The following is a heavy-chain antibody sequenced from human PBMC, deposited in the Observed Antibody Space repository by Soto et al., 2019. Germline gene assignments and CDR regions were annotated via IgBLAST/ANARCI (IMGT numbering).Heavy chain of an antibody. CDR2: ISWNSGSI. CDR1: GFTFDDYA. D-gene: IGHD6-13*01. CDR3: ARSTGYSSSWYYFDY. Sequence: EVQLVESGGGLVKPGGSLRLSCAASGFTFDDYAMHWVRQAPGKGLEWVSGISWNSGSIGYADSVKGRFTISRDNAKNSLYLQMNSLRAEDTALYYCARSTGYSSSWYYFDYWGQGTLVTVSS. J-gene: IGHJ4*02. V-gene: IGHV3-9*01.